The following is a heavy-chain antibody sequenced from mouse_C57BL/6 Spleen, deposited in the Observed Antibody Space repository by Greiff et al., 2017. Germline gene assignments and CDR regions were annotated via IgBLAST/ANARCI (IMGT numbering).Heavy chain of an antibody. Sequence: VQLQQPGAELVMPGASVKLSCKASGYTFTSYWMHWVKQRPGQGLEWIGEIDPSDSYTNSNQKFKGKSTLTVDESSSTAYMQLSSLTSEVAAVYYCARYGITNFFDYWGQGTTLTVSS. CDR1: GYTFTSYW. J-gene: IGHJ2*01. CDR3: ARYGITNFFDY. D-gene: IGHD2-4*01. V-gene: IGHV1-69*01. CDR2: IDPSDSYT.